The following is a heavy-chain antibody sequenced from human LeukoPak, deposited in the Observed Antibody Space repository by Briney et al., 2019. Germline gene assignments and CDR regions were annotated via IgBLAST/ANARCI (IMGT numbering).Heavy chain of an antibody. V-gene: IGHV3-48*01. CDR2: ISSSSSTI. CDR3: ARVQLNYDILTGYYKEAYNWFDP. CDR1: GFTFSSYS. D-gene: IGHD3-9*01. J-gene: IGHJ5*02. Sequence: GGSLRLSCAASGFTFSSYSMNWVRQAPGKGLEWVSYISSSSSTIYYADSVKGRSTISRDNAKNSLYLQMNSLRAEDTAVYYCARVQLNYDILTGYYKEAYNWFDPWGQGTLVTVSS.